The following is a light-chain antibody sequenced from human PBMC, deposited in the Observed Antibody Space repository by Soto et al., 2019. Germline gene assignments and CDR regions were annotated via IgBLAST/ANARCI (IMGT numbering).Light chain of an antibody. CDR1: SSNVGTNH. V-gene: IGLV1-44*01. Sequence: QSVLTQSPSASGTPGQRVTISCSGSSSNVGTNHVNWYQQLPGTAPKLLIYSDNQRPSGVPDRFSGSKSGTSASLAISGLQSEDEADYYCATRDERLSGRVFGGGTQLTVL. CDR3: ATRDERLSGRV. J-gene: IGLJ3*02. CDR2: SDN.